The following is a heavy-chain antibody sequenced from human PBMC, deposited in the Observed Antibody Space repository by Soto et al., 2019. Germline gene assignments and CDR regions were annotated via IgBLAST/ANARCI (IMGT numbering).Heavy chain of an antibody. D-gene: IGHD3-22*01. J-gene: IGHJ3*02. V-gene: IGHV4-31*03. Sequence: QVQLQESGPGLVKPSQTLSLTCTVSGGSISSGGYYWSWICQHPGKGLEWIGYIYYSGSTYYNPSLKSRVTISVDTSKNQFSLKLSSVTAADTAVYYCARGGYYDSSGYLDAFDIWGQGTMVTVSS. CDR1: GGSISSGGYY. CDR3: ARGGYYDSSGYLDAFDI. CDR2: IYYSGST.